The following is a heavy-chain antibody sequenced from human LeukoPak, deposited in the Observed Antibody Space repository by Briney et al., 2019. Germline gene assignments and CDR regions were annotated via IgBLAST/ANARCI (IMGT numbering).Heavy chain of an antibody. Sequence: SETLSLNCTVSGDSIKSDSYYWGWIRQPPGKGLEWIGTIYYSGSTYYNPSLKSRVTISVDTSKNQFSVKLSSETAADTALYYCARHKEDFHDSSGPNFWYFDLWGRGTLVTVSS. CDR1: GDSIKSDSYY. CDR3: ARHKEDFHDSSGPNFWYFDL. J-gene: IGHJ2*01. CDR2: IYYSGST. D-gene: IGHD3-22*01. V-gene: IGHV4-39*01.